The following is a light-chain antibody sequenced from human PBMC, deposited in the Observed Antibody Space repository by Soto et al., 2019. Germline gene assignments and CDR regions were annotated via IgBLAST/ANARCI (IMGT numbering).Light chain of an antibody. Sequence: DIQMTQSPSTLSASVGDRVTITCRASQSIDSWLAWYQQKPGTAPKLLIYHASTLESGVPSRFSGSGSGTEFTLTISSLQPDDFATYYCQQYNSYSFGQGTKVEMK. V-gene: IGKV1-5*01. CDR1: QSIDSW. CDR3: QQYNSYS. CDR2: HAS. J-gene: IGKJ1*01.